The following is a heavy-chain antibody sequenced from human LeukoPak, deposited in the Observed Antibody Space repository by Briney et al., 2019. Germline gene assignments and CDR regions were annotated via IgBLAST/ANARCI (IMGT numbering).Heavy chain of an antibody. V-gene: IGHV3-30*03. CDR3: ARGGYSYGYDYYYGMDV. Sequence: GGSLRLSCAASGFTFSSYGMHWVRQAPGKGLEWVAVISYDGSNKYYADSVKGRFTISRDNSKNTLYLQMNSLRAEDTAVYYCARGGYSYGYDYYYGMDVWGQGTTVTVSS. CDR2: ISYDGSNK. CDR1: GFTFSSYG. J-gene: IGHJ6*02. D-gene: IGHD5-18*01.